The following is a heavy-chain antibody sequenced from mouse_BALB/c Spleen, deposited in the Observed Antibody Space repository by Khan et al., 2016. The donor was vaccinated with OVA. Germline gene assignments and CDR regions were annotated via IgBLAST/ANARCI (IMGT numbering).Heavy chain of an antibody. Sequence: QVQLKESGPGLVQPSQSLSITCTVSGFSLTNYGVHWVRQSPGKGLEWLGVIWSGGSTDYNAAFISRLSISKDDSKSQVFFKMNSLQANDTAIYYCARIFIGTTDYAMGYWGQGTSVTVSS. CDR1: GFSLTNYG. V-gene: IGHV2-2*02. J-gene: IGHJ4*01. CDR2: IWSGGST. D-gene: IGHD2-14*01. CDR3: ARIFIGTTDYAMGY.